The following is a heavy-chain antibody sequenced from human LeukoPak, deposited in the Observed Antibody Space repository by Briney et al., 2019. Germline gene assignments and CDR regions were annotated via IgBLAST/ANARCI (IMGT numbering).Heavy chain of an antibody. J-gene: IGHJ5*02. CDR2: INADGSTT. CDR3: ARGRVSGLDHNWFDP. CDR1: GFTFSSYS. V-gene: IGHV3-74*01. Sequence: PGGSLRLSCEASGFTFSSYSMHWVRQVPGKGLVWVSRINADGSTTTYADSVRGRFTISRDNAKNTLYLQINSLRAEDTAVYYCARGRVSGLDHNWFDPWGQGTPVTVSS. D-gene: IGHD6-19*01.